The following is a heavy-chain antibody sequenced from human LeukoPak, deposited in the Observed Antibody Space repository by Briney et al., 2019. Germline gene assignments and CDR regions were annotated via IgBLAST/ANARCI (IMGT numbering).Heavy chain of an antibody. CDR3: AKFRGYSYGPIGY. D-gene: IGHD5-18*01. V-gene: IGHV3-23*01. CDR2: IGGSGGGT. CDR1: GFTFSTYG. Sequence: GGTLRLSCAASGFTFSTYGMSWVRQAPGKGLEWVSAIGGSGGGTYYADSVKGRFTISRDNSKNTLYLQMNSLRAEDTAVYYCAKFRGYSYGPIGYWGQGTLVTVSS. J-gene: IGHJ4*02.